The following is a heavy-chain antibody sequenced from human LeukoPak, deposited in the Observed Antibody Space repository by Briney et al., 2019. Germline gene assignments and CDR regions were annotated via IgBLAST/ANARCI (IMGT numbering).Heavy chain of an antibody. Sequence: SETLSLTCTVSGGSISSYYWSWIRQPPGKGLEWIGYIYYSGITNYNPSLKSRVTISVDTSKNQFSLKLSSVTAADTAVYYCARGLYSSSWYIGSLFDYWGQGTLVTVSS. D-gene: IGHD6-13*01. CDR1: GGSISSYY. CDR2: IYYSGIT. CDR3: ARGLYSSSWYIGSLFDY. V-gene: IGHV4-59*12. J-gene: IGHJ4*02.